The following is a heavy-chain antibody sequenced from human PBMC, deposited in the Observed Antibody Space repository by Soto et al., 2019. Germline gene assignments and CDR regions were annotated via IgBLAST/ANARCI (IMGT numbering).Heavy chain of an antibody. D-gene: IGHD2-21*02. V-gene: IGHV1-69*06. Sequence: ASVKVSCKASGGTFSSYAISWVRQAPGQGLEWMGGIIPIFGTANYAQKFQGRVTITADKSTSIAYMELSSLRSEDTAVYYCARLYCGGDCPDYWGQGTLVTVSS. CDR3: ARLYCGGDCPDY. CDR1: GGTFSSYA. CDR2: IIPIFGTA. J-gene: IGHJ4*02.